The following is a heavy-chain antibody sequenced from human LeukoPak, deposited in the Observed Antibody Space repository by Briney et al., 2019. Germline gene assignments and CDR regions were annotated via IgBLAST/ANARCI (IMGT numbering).Heavy chain of an antibody. Sequence: GGSLRLSCAASGFTFSSYGMHCVRQAPGKELEREAVIWYDGSNKYYADSVKGRFTISRDNSKNTLYLQMNSLRAEDTAVYYCARGGITMVRGALGYWGQGTLVTVSS. V-gene: IGHV3-33*01. CDR2: IWYDGSNK. CDR1: GFTFSSYG. D-gene: IGHD3-10*01. J-gene: IGHJ4*02. CDR3: ARGGITMVRGALGY.